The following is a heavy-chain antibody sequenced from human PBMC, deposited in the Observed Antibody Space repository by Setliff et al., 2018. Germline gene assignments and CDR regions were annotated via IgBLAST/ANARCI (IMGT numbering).Heavy chain of an antibody. V-gene: IGHV1-8*02. CDR1: GYTFTSYD. Sequence: RASVKVSCKASGYTFTSYDINWVRQATGQGLEWMGWMNPNSGNTGYAQKFQGRVTMTRNTSISPAYMELSSLRSEATAVYYCARRVGSVGIQLPDYWGQGTLVTVSS. CDR2: MNPNSGNT. CDR3: ARRVGSVGIQLPDY. J-gene: IGHJ4*02. D-gene: IGHD5-18*01.